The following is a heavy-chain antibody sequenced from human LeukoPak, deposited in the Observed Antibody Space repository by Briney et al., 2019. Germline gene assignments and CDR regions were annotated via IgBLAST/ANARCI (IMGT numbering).Heavy chain of an antibody. J-gene: IGHJ4*02. CDR1: GFTFSSYG. CDR2: ISYDGSNK. Sequence: PGGSLRLSCAASGFTFSSYGMHWVRQAPGKGLEWVAVISYDGSNKYYADSVKGRFTISRDNSKNTLYLQMNSLRAEDTAVYYCAKERGTSCYMCDYWGQGTLVTVSS. CDR3: AKERGTSCYMCDY. D-gene: IGHD2-2*02. V-gene: IGHV3-30*18.